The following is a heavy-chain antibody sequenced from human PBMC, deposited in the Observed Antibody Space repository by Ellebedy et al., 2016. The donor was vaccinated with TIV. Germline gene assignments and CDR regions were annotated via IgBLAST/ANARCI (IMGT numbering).Heavy chain of an antibody. Sequence: PGGSLRLSCAVSGFSFHTYAMTWVRQAPGKGLEWVSGISGSGGSTYYADSVKGRFTISRDNSKNTLFLQMNSLRGDDTAVYYCAKGYKYYDSSGYYLWGQGTLVTVSS. CDR2: ISGSGGST. J-gene: IGHJ5*02. V-gene: IGHV3-23*01. CDR3: AKGYKYYDSSGYYL. CDR1: GFSFHTYA. D-gene: IGHD3-22*01.